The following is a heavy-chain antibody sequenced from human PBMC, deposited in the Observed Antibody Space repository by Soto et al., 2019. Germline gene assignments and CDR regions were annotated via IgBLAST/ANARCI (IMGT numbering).Heavy chain of an antibody. V-gene: IGHV5-51*01. D-gene: IGHD4-17*01. J-gene: IGHJ4*02. CDR1: GYSFNRYY. CDR2: VHPGDSDT. CDR3: ARLSRATVATPAAFDY. Sequence: EISCKGSGYSFNRYYIAWVRQTPGKGLEWMGIVHPGDSDTRYSPSFQGQVTMSADRSISTAYLQWSSLKASDTAIYYCARLSRATVATPAAFDYWGQGTLVTVSS.